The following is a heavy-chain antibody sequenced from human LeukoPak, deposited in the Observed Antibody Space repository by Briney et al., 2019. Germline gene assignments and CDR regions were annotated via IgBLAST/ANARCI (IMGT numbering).Heavy chain of an antibody. J-gene: IGHJ6*03. D-gene: IGHD2-2*01. Sequence: PGGSLRLSCAASGFTFSTYGMHWVRQAPGKGLEWVSSISSSSSYIYYADSVKGRFTISRDNAKNSLYLQMNSLRAEDTAVYYCARLLGYCSSTSCYHYYYYYMDVWGKGTTVTVSS. CDR2: ISSSSSYI. CDR1: GFTFSTYG. CDR3: ARLLGYCSSTSCYHYYYYYMDV. V-gene: IGHV3-21*01.